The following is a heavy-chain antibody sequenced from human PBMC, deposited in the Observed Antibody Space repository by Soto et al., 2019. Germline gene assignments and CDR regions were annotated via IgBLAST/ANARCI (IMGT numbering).Heavy chain of an antibody. Sequence: SETLSLSCTVACGSISNYYCSLLRQPPGKGLEWIGYIYYSGSTNYNPSLKSRVTISVDTSKNQFSLKLSSVTAADTAVYYCARGSFIAAAGSFDYWGQGTLVPVSS. D-gene: IGHD6-13*01. J-gene: IGHJ4*02. V-gene: IGHV4-59*01. CDR1: CGSISNYY. CDR3: ARGSFIAAAGSFDY. CDR2: IYYSGST.